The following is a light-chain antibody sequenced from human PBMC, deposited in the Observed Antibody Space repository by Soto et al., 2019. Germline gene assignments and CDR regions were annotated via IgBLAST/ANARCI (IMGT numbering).Light chain of an antibody. J-gene: IGLJ2*01. Sequence: QYALTQPASVSGSPGQSITISCTGTSSDVGGYNYVSWYQQHPGKAPKLMIYEVSNRPSGVSNRFSGSKSGNTASLTISGLQAEDEADYYYSSYTSSSTTVVFGGGTKLTVL. CDR1: SSDVGGYNY. CDR3: SSYTSSSTTVV. V-gene: IGLV2-14*01. CDR2: EVS.